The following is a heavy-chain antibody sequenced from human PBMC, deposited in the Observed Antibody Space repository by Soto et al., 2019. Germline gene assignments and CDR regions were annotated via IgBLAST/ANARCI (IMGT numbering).Heavy chain of an antibody. CDR3: ARGFSSPGGYYFDH. CDR1: GFRFSRYW. V-gene: IGHV3-7*01. J-gene: IGHJ4*02. CDR2: IRQDGNEK. Sequence: EEQLAESGGGLVQTGGSLRLSCAVSGFRFSRYWMTWVRQAPGKGLEWVANIRQDGNEKYYVDSVRGRFSISRDNAKNSLHLQMNSLRPDDTAVYFCARGFSSPGGYYFDHWGQGTPVTVSS. D-gene: IGHD3-10*01.